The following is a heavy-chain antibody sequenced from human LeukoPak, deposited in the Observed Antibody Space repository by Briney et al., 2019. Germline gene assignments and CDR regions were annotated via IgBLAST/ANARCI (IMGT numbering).Heavy chain of an antibody. CDR3: TTGYDIAAAGTAYYYYMDV. J-gene: IGHJ6*03. Sequence: PGGSLRLSCAASGFSFNEYAIHWVRQAPGKGLEWVAGISWNSASIGYADSVKGRFTISRDNAKNSVYLQVDSLRTEDMALYYCTTGYDIAAAGTAYYYYMDVWGKGTTVTVSS. CDR1: GFSFNEYA. CDR2: ISWNSASI. V-gene: IGHV3-9*03. D-gene: IGHD6-13*01.